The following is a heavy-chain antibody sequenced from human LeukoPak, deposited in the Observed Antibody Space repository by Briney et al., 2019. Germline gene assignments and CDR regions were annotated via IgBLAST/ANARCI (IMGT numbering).Heavy chain of an antibody. V-gene: IGHV3-11*01. CDR3: ARGYSNENDY. CDR2: IRSNGNSL. D-gene: IGHD5-18*01. CDR1: GFTFSDYY. Sequence: PGGSLRLSCAASGFTFSDYYMSWIRQAPGKGLEWVSYIRSNGNSLYYADSVKGRFTISRDNAKNSLYLQMNSLRVEDTAVYYCARGYSNENDYWGQGTLVTVSS. J-gene: IGHJ4*02.